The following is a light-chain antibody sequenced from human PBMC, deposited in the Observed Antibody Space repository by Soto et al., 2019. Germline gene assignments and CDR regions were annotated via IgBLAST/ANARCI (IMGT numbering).Light chain of an antibody. CDR3: QQRYDWRS. V-gene: IGKV3-11*01. CDR2: DAS. J-gene: IGKJ4*01. Sequence: EIVLTQSPATLSLSPGQRATLSCRASQSISSYLAWYQQKPGQAPRLLIYDASNRATDIPARFSGSGSGTDFTLTISSLEPEDFGVYYCQQRYDWRSFGGGTKVEIK. CDR1: QSISSY.